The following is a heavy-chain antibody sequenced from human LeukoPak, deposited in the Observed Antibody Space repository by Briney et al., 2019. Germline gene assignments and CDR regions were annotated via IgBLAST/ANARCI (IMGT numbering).Heavy chain of an antibody. J-gene: IGHJ4*02. CDR2: ISGYNGNT. Sequence: VASVKVSCKASGHTFTSHGISWVRQAPGLGLEWMGWISGYNGNTDYAQKVQGRVTMTTDTSTSTAYMELRSLRSDDTAVYYCARVTWDTRGFYPNRYFDSWGQGTLVTVSS. CDR3: ARVTWDTRGFYPNRYFDS. CDR1: GHTFTSHG. V-gene: IGHV1-18*01. D-gene: IGHD1-26*01.